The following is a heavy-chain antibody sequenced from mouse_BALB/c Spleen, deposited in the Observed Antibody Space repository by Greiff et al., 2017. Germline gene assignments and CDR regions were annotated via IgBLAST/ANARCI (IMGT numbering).Heavy chain of an antibody. CDR1: GFTFSDYY. D-gene: IGHD2-3*01. Sequence: EVHLVESGGGLVKPGGSLKLSCAASGFTFSDYYMYWVRQTPEKRLEWVATISDGGSYTYYPDSVKGRFTISRDNAKNNRYLQMSSLKSEDTAMYYCASPIYDVYYYAMDYWGQGTSVTVSS. CDR3: ASPIYDVYYYAMDY. CDR2: ISDGGSYT. V-gene: IGHV5-4*02. J-gene: IGHJ4*01.